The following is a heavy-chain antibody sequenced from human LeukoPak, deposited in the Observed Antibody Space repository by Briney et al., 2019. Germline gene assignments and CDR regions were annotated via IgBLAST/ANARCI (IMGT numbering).Heavy chain of an antibody. CDR3: ARVDRYSGSTDAFDI. CDR1: GYTFTSYG. D-gene: IGHD5-12*01. CDR2: ISAYNGNT. V-gene: IGHV1-18*01. Sequence: ASVKLSCKASGYTFTSYGISWVRQAPGQRLEWMGWISAYNGNTNYAQKLQGRVTMTTDTSTSTAYMELRSLRSDDTAVYYCARVDRYSGSTDAFDIWGQGTMVTVSS. J-gene: IGHJ3*02.